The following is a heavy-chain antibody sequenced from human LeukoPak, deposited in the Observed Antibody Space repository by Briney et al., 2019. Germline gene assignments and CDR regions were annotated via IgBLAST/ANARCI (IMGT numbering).Heavy chain of an antibody. CDR1: GFTFGSHW. J-gene: IGHJ4*02. Sequence: GGSLRLSCAASGFTFGSHWMGWVRQAPGKGLEWVATVSQDGSGEYYVGSVKGRFTISRDDAKNLLYLQMNSLRAEDTAVYYCARVWCSSTSCYLGYFDYWGQGTLVTVSS. CDR2: VSQDGSGE. V-gene: IGHV3-7*01. CDR3: ARVWCSSTSCYLGYFDY. D-gene: IGHD2-2*01.